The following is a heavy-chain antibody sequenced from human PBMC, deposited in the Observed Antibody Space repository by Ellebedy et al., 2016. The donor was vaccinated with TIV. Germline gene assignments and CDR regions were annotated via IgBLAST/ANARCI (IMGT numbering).Heavy chain of an antibody. V-gene: IGHV3-30*01. D-gene: IGHD2-21*02. Sequence: PGGSLRLSCAASGFTFTTFAMHWVRKAPGKGLEWVAAISYDGSNKYFADSVKDRFTISRDNSETTLFLQMNNLGADETAVYYGAIEGGAYCGGDCYSNYFDYWGQGALVTVSS. CDR1: GFTFTTFA. CDR3: AIEGGAYCGGDCYSNYFDY. J-gene: IGHJ4*02. CDR2: ISYDGSNK.